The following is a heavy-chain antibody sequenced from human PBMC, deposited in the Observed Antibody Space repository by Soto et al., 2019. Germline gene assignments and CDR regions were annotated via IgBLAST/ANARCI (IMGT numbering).Heavy chain of an antibody. J-gene: IGHJ6*02. V-gene: IGHV4-39*01. CDR1: GGSISSSSYY. CDR2: IYYSGST. CDR3: ARLGGVDYYGSGSGDYYYYGMDV. D-gene: IGHD3-10*01. Sequence: QLQLQESGPGLVKPSETLSLTCTVSGGSISSSSYYWGWIRQPPGKGLEWIGSIYYSGSTYYNPSLKSRVTISVDTSKNQFSLKLSSVTAADTAVYYCARLGGVDYYGSGSGDYYYYGMDVWVQGTTVTVSS.